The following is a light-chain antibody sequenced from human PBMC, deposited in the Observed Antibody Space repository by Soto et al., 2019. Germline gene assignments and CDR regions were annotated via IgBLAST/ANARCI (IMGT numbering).Light chain of an antibody. V-gene: IGKV2-28*01. CDR3: MQALQTPYT. J-gene: IGKJ2*01. CDR2: LGS. CDR1: QSLLHSNGYNY. Sequence: DIVMTQSPLSLPVTPGEPASISCRSSQSLLHSNGYNYLDWYLQKPGQSPQLLIYLGSNRASGVPDRFGGSGSGTDFTLKLSRVEAEDVGVYYCMQALQTPYTFGQGTKLEIK.